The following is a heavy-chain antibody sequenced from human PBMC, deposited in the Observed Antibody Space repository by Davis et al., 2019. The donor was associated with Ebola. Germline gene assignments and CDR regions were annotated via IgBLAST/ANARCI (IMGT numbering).Heavy chain of an antibody. J-gene: IGHJ4*02. V-gene: IGHV3-21*01. CDR1: GFTFGDYA. D-gene: IGHD4-17*01. Sequence: GGSLRLSCTASGFTFGDYAMSWVRQAPGKGLEWVSSISSSSSYIYYADSVKGRFTISRDNAKNSLYLQMNSLRAEDTAVYYCARAPYSTVTTYTDYWGQGTLVTVSS. CDR2: ISSSSSYI. CDR3: ARAPYSTVTTYTDY.